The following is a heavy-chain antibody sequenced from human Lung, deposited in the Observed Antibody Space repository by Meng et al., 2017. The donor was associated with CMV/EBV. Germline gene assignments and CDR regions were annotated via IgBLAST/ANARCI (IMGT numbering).Heavy chain of an antibody. J-gene: IGHJ4*02. CDR1: GYKFTTYH. D-gene: IGHD2-15*01. V-gene: IGHV1-18*04. CDR2: VSAYNGDT. CDR3: ARRPGYDHHDY. Sequence: ASVKVSCKASGYKFTTYHHSWVRQAPGQGLEWMGWVSAYNGDTNYVQKFQGRVTMTADTSTSTAYMQLRNLASDDTAVYYCARRPGYDHHDYWGQGPLVTVSS.